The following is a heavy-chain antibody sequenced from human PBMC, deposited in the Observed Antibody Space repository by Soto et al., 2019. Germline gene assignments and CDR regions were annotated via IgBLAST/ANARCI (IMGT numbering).Heavy chain of an antibody. Sequence: QVQLQESGPGLVKPSQTLSLTCTVSGGSISSGDYYWSWIRQPPGKGLEWIGYIYYSGSTYYNPSLKSRVTISVDTSKNQFSLKLSSVTAADTAVYYCARDFRDYGGNSNAFEIWGQGTMVTVSS. CDR2: IYYSGST. CDR1: GGSISSGDYY. D-gene: IGHD4-17*01. J-gene: IGHJ3*02. CDR3: ARDFRDYGGNSNAFEI. V-gene: IGHV4-30-4*01.